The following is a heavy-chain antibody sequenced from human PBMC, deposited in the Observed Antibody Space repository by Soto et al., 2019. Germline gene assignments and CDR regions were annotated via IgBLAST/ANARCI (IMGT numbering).Heavy chain of an antibody. D-gene: IGHD6-13*01. J-gene: IGHJ6*02. V-gene: IGHV3-48*01. CDR3: ARDQGSSHYYMDV. CDR1: GFTFSSYS. Sequence: EVQLVESGGGLVQPGGSLRLSCAASGFTFSSYSMNWVHQAPGKGLEWVSYISSSSSTIYYADSVKGRFAISRDNAKNSLYLQMNSLRAEDTAVYYCARDQGSSHYYMDVWGQGTTVTVAS. CDR2: ISSSSSTI.